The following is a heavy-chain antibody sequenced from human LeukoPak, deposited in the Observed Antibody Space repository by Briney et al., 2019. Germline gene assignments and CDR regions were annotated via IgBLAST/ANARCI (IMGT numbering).Heavy chain of an antibody. Sequence: PSETLSLTCTYSVCSISPYFWSWIRQPPGKGLEGIGYISYTGSTNYNPSLKSRVTISVDTSKNQFSLQLTSVTAEDTAVYYCARDDYRGVTTFARWGQGTLVTVSS. CDR1: VCSISPYF. J-gene: IGHJ5*02. CDR2: ISYTGST. V-gene: IGHV4-59*01. CDR3: ARDDYRGVTTFAR. D-gene: IGHD3-10*01.